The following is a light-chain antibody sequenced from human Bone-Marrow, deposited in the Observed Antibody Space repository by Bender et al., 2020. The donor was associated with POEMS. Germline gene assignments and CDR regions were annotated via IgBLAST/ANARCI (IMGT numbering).Light chain of an antibody. CDR3: CSYAGSYTLVV. V-gene: IGLV2-11*01. CDR1: SSDIGGYDY. J-gene: IGLJ2*01. Sequence: QSALTQPPSASGSPGQSVTISCTGTSSDIGGYDYVSWYQHHPDKAPRLMIYDVTNRPSGVPDRFSGSKSGNTASLTISGLQAEDEADYYCCSYAGSYTLVVFGGGTKLTVL. CDR2: DVT.